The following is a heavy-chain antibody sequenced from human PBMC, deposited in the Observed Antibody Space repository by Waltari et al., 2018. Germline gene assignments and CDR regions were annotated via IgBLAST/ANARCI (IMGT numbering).Heavy chain of an antibody. CDR3: ARLHYFDSSALRAFDI. Sequence: QVQLQESGPGLVKPSETLSLTCAVSGFSISFGYYWGWLRQPPGKGLEWLGSIYHSGNTYYNPSVGSRVTMSIDTSKNQFSLKLSSVTAADTAVYYCARLHYFDSSALRAFDIWGQGTTVTVSS. CDR2: IYHSGNT. J-gene: IGHJ3*02. V-gene: IGHV4-38-2*01. D-gene: IGHD3-22*01. CDR1: GFSISFGYY.